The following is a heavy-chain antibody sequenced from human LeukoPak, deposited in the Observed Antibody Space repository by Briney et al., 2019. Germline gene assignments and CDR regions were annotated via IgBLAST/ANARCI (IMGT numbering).Heavy chain of an antibody. J-gene: IGHJ6*02. D-gene: IGHD3-10*01. CDR1: GGSFSGYY. Sequence: SETLSLTCAVYGGSFSGYYWSWIRQPPGKGLEWIGEINHSGSTNYNPSLKSRVTISVDTSKNQFSLKLSSVTAADTAVYYCARGVVRGVNPYYYYHGMDVWGQGTTVTVSS. V-gene: IGHV4-34*01. CDR3: ARGVVRGVNPYYYYHGMDV. CDR2: INHSGST.